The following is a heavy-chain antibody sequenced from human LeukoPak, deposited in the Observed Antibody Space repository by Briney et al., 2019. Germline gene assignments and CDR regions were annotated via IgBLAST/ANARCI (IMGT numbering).Heavy chain of an antibody. CDR1: GFTFSSYA. CDR2: ISGSGGST. V-gene: IGHV3-23*01. Sequence: GGSLRLSCAASGFTFSSYAMSWVRQAPGKGLEWVSAISGSGGSTYYADSVKGRFTISRDNSKNTLYLQMNSLRTEDTAVYYCAKGGDSGYDSTMRNWGQGTLVTVSS. D-gene: IGHD5-12*01. CDR3: AKGGDSGYDSTMRN. J-gene: IGHJ4*02.